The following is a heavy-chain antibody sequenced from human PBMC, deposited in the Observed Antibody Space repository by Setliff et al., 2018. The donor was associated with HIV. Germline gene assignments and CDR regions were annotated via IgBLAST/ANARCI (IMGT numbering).Heavy chain of an antibody. CDR3: ALTGHRLLRGYMDV. J-gene: IGHJ6*03. CDR1: GYSISIGYY. V-gene: IGHV4-38-2*01. Sequence: PSETLSLTCAVSGYSISIGYYWGWIRQAPGKGLEWIGNIYHSGITYYNQSLKSRVIISVDTSKKHFSLKLKSVTAADTAVYYCALTGHRLLRGYMDVWGKGTTVTVSS. CDR2: IYHSGIT. D-gene: IGHD2-15*01.